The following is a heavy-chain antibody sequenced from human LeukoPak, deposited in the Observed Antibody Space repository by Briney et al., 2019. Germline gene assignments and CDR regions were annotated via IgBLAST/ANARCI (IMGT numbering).Heavy chain of an antibody. CDR3: VRGIWSRSKWYYYDH. CDR1: GYTFTNYA. V-gene: IGHV1-3*01. Sequence: ASVKVSCKASGYTFTNYAINWVRQAPGQRLEWLGWINAGNGDTKYSQKFQGRVTITRDTSASTAYMELSSLRSEDTAVYYCVRGIWSRSKWYYYDHWGQGTLVTVSS. J-gene: IGHJ4*02. CDR2: INAGNGDT. D-gene: IGHD6-13*01.